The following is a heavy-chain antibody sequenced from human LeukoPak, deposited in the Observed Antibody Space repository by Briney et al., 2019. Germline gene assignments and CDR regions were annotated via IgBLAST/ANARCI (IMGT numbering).Heavy chain of an antibody. CDR3: ASDRSPGVTGSSLYVWFDP. CDR1: GDSVSSNSAA. J-gene: IGHJ5*02. V-gene: IGHV6-1*01. D-gene: IGHD6-6*01. Sequence: SQTLSLTCAISGDSVSSNSAAWNWIRQSPSRGLEWLGRTYYRSKWYNDYAVSVKSRITINPDTSKNQFSLQLNSVTPEDTAVYYCASDRSPGVTGSSLYVWFDPWGQGTLVTVSS. CDR2: TYYRSKWYN.